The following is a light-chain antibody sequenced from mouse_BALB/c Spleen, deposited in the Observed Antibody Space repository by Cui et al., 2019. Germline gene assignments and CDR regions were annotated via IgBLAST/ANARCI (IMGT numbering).Light chain of an antibody. CDR3: LQYDNLWT. V-gene: IGKV19-93*01. Sequence: MPMTPSPSSLSASLGGTVTISCNASQDINKDIAWYHHKPGKGPRLLIHYTSTVQPGIPSRFSGSGSGRDYSFSIGNLEPEDIATYYWLQYDNLWTFGGGTKLEIK. CDR2: YTS. CDR1: QDINKD. J-gene: IGKJ1*01.